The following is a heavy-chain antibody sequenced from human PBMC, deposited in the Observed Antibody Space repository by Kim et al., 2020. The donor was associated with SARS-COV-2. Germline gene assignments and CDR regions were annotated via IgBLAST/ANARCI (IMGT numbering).Heavy chain of an antibody. D-gene: IGHD3-10*01. V-gene: IGHV4-59*01. Sequence: SETLSLTCGVSGDFPGDFINTYYWSWIRQPPGKGLEWIGDIYYTGRPSYKPSLTSRVTISLDTSENQFSLRLTSVTAADTAVYYCARVETYYGSGSHFDFWGQGILVTVSS. CDR3: ARVETYYGSGSHFDF. CDR1: GDFPGDFINTYY. J-gene: IGHJ4*02. CDR2: IYYTGRP.